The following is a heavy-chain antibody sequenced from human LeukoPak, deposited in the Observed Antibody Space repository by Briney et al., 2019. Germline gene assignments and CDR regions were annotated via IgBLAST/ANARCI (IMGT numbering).Heavy chain of an antibody. Sequence: GGSLRLSCAASGFTFSRYAMSWVRQAPGKGLEWVSGISASGESTYYADSVKGRFTISRDNSKNTLYLQMNNLRVEDTAVYYCARYHTALNYWGQGTLVTASS. CDR3: ARYHTALNY. CDR1: GFTFSRYA. V-gene: IGHV3-23*01. CDR2: ISASGEST. J-gene: IGHJ4*02. D-gene: IGHD5-18*01.